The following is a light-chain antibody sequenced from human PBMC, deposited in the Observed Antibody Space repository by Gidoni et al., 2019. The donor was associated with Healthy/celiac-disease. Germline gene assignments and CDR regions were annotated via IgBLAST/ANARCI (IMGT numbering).Light chain of an antibody. J-gene: IGKJ4*01. CDR1: QSVSSSY. CDR3: QQYGSSPRVT. V-gene: IGKV3-20*01. CDR2: SAS. Sequence: IVLTQPPGTLSLSPGERATLSCRASQSVSSSYLAWYQQKPGQAPRLLIYSASSRATGIPDRFSGSGSGTDFTLTISRLEPEDFAVYYCQQYGSSPRVTFGGGTKVEIK.